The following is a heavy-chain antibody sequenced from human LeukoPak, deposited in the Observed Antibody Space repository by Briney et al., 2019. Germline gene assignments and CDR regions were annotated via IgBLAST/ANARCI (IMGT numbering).Heavy chain of an antibody. D-gene: IGHD1-26*01. V-gene: IGHV3-21*01. CDR1: GFTFSSYS. CDR3: ARSEIVGATYSFDY. CDR2: ISSSSSYI. J-gene: IGHJ4*02. Sequence: GGSLRLSCAASGFTFSSYSMTWVRQAPGKGLEWVSSISSSSSYIYYADSVKGRFTISRDNAKNSLYLQMNSLRAEDTAVYYCARSEIVGATYSFDYWGQGTLVTVSS.